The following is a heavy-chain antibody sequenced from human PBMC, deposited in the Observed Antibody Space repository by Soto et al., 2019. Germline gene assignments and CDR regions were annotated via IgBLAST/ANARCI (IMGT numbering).Heavy chain of an antibody. Sequence: QVQLVESGGGVVQPGRSLRLSCAASGFTFSSYAMHWVRQAPGKGLEWVAVISYDGSNKYYADSVKGRFTISRDNSKNTLYLQMNSLRAEDTAVYYCARDSRYFDWFSNYYYGMDVWGQGTTVTVSS. D-gene: IGHD3-9*01. J-gene: IGHJ6*02. V-gene: IGHV3-30-3*01. CDR1: GFTFSSYA. CDR2: ISYDGSNK. CDR3: ARDSRYFDWFSNYYYGMDV.